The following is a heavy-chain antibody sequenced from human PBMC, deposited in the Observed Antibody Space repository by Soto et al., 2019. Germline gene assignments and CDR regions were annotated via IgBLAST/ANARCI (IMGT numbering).Heavy chain of an antibody. J-gene: IGHJ6*02. CDR1: GFSLTTSGVG. CDR3: AHTGNYYYGMAV. CDR2: IYWDDDK. V-gene: IGHV2-5*02. Sequence: QITLKESGPTLVKPTQTLTLTCTFSGFSLTTSGVGVGWIRQPPGTALEWLALIYWDDDKRYSPSLKSRLTITKDTSKNQVVLTMTNMDPVDTATYYCAHTGNYYYGMAVWGHGTTVTVSS. D-gene: IGHD6-13*01.